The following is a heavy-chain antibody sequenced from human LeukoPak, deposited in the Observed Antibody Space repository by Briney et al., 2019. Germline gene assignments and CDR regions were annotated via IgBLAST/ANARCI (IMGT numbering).Heavy chain of an antibody. CDR3: ARAPGWLRIKYYFDY. J-gene: IGHJ4*02. CDR1: GFTVSSNY. V-gene: IGHV3-53*04. D-gene: IGHD5-12*01. CDR2: IYSGGST. Sequence: GGSLSLSCAASGFTVSSNYMSWVRQAPGKGLEWVSVIYSGGSTYYADSVKGRFTISRHNSKNTLYLQMNSLRAEDTAVYYCARAPGWLRIKYYFDYWGQGTLVTVSS.